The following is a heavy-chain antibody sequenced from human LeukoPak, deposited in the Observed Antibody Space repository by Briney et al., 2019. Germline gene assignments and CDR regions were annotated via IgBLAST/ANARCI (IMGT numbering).Heavy chain of an antibody. CDR3: AKEGPFTYYYGSGSYYQFDY. CDR2: ICGSGVNT. Sequence: GGSLRLSCAASGFTFSSYAMNWVRQAPGKGLQWVSAICGSGVNTFYADSVKGRFTISRDNSKNTLYLQMNSLRAQDTAVYYCAKEGPFTYYYGSGSYYQFDYWGQGTLVTVSS. V-gene: IGHV3-23*01. CDR1: GFTFSSYA. D-gene: IGHD3-10*01. J-gene: IGHJ4*02.